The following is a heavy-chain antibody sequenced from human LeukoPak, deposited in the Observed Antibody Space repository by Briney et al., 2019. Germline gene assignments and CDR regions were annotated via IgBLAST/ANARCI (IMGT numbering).Heavy chain of an antibody. CDR3: ARDDYGDLVYDY. Sequence: SETLSLTCTVSGGSISSYNWSWIRQPPGKGLEWIGYIYYSGSTNYNPSLKSRVTISVDTSKNQFSLKLSSVTAADTAVYYCARDDYGDLVYDYWGQGTLVTVSS. J-gene: IGHJ4*02. V-gene: IGHV4-59*01. D-gene: IGHD4-17*01. CDR1: GGSISSYN. CDR2: IYYSGST.